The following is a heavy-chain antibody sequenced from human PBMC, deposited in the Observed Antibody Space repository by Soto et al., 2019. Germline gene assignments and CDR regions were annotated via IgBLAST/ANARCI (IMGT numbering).Heavy chain of an antibody. CDR1: GFTFSSYG. V-gene: IGHV3-30*18. D-gene: IGHD3-22*01. J-gene: IGHJ4*02. CDR3: AKDFYYYDSSGYFDY. CDR2: ISYDGSNK. Sequence: TGGSLRLSCAASGFTFSSYGMHWVRQAPGKGLEWVAVISYDGSNKYYADSVRGRFTISRDNSKNTLYLQMNSLRAEDTAVYYCAKDFYYYDSSGYFDYWGQGTLVTVSS.